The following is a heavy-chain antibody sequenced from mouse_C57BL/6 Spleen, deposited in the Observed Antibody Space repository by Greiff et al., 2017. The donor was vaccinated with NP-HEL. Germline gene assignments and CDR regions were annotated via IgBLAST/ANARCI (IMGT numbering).Heavy chain of an antibody. CDR1: GYTFTSYW. V-gene: IGHV1-69*01. CDR2: IDPSDSYT. J-gene: IGHJ3*01. D-gene: IGHD2-3*01. CDR3: ARGVDGYHRFAY. Sequence: QVQLQQPGAELVMPGASVKLSCKASGYTFTSYWMHWVKQRPGQGLEWIGEIDPSDSYTNYNQKFKGKSTLTVDKSSSTAYMQLSSLTSEDSAVYYCARGVDGYHRFAYWGQGTLVTVSA.